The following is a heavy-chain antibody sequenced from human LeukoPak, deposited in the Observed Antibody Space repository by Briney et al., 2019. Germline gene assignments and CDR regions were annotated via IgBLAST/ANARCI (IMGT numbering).Heavy chain of an antibody. J-gene: IGHJ6*02. D-gene: IGHD2-8*01. CDR1: GYTFTSYG. CDR2: ISAYNGNT. CDR3: ARGVCTDGICYGPYYYGMDV. V-gene: IGHV1-18*01. Sequence: GASVKVSCKASGYTFTSYGISWVRQAPGQGLEWMGWISAYNGNTNYAQKLQGRVTMTTDTSTSTAYMELRSPRSDDAAVYYCARGVCTDGICYGPYYYGMDVWGQGTTVTVSS.